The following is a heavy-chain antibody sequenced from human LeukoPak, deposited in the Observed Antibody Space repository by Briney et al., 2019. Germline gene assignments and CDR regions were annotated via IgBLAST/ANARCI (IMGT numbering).Heavy chain of an antibody. CDR2: ISSSSSYI. V-gene: IGHV3-21*01. J-gene: IGHJ3*02. Sequence: GGSLRLSCAASGFTFSSYSMNWVRQAPGKGLEWVSSISSSSSYIYYADSVKGRFTISRDNAKNSLYLQMNSLRAEDTAVYCCARVGYYDSSGTDAFDIWGQGTMVTVSS. D-gene: IGHD3-22*01. CDR3: ARVGYYDSSGTDAFDI. CDR1: GFTFSSYS.